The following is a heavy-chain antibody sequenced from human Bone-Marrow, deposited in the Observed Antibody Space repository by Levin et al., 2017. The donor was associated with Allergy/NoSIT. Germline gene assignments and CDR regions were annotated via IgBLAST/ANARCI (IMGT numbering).Heavy chain of an antibody. CDR3: AHLGAYGPPRGY. Sequence: GGSLRLSCAASGFTFSSYEMNWVRQAPGKGLEWVSYISSSGSTIYYADSVKGRFTISRDNAKNSLYLQMNSLRAEDTAVYYCAHLGAYGPPRGYWGQGTLVTVSS. CDR1: GFTFSSYE. D-gene: IGHD3-10*01. V-gene: IGHV3-48*03. CDR2: ISSSGSTI. J-gene: IGHJ4*02.